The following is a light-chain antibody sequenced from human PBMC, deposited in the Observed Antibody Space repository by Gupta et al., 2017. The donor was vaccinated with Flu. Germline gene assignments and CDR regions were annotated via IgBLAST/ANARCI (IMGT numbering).Light chain of an antibody. CDR2: DHD. CDR1: SSNIGINY. J-gene: IGLJ3*02. V-gene: IGLV1-51*01. Sequence: SSSNIGINYVSCYHHFPRTAPKPLIVDHDKHPSGIPDRSSGSKSGTSATLDITGLQAGDEADYYCGTWDSGLRAGVFGGGTKLTVL. CDR3: GTWDSGLRAGV.